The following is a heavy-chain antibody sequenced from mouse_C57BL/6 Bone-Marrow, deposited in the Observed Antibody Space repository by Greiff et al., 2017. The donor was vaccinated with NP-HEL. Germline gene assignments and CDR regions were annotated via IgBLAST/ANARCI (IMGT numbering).Heavy chain of an antibody. CDR1: GYTFTSYW. V-gene: IGHV1-53*01. D-gene: IGHD2-3*01. CDR2: INPSNGGT. CDR3: ARYDGYYVFFAY. J-gene: IGHJ3*01. Sequence: QVQLQQPGTELVKPGASVKLSCKASGYTFTSYWMHWVKQRPGQGLEWIGNINPSNGGTNYNEKFKSKATLTVDKSSSAAYMQLSSLTSEDAAVDDCARYDGYYVFFAYWGQGTLVTVSA.